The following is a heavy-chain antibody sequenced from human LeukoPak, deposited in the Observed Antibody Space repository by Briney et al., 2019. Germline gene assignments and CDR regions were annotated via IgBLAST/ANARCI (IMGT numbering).Heavy chain of an antibody. CDR1: GFTFSSYS. V-gene: IGHV3-74*01. Sequence: GGSLRLSCAASGFTFSSYSMNWVRQAPGKGLVWVSRINSDGSSTSYADSVKGRFTISRDNAKNTLYLQMNSLRAEDTAVYYCARENRYYGMDVWGQGTTVTVSS. CDR3: ARENRYYGMDV. CDR2: INSDGSST. J-gene: IGHJ6*02.